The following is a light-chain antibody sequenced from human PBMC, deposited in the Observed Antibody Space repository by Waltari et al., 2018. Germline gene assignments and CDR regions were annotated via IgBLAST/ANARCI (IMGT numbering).Light chain of an antibody. CDR1: SSDVGGYNY. J-gene: IGLJ2*01. V-gene: IGLV2-14*01. CDR2: EVS. Sequence: QSALTQPASVSGSPGQSITISCTGTSSDVGGYNYVSWYQQHPGKAPKHMIYEVSNLPSGYSNRCSGSKSGNTASLTISGLQSEDEADYYCSSYTSSSTLFGGGTKLTVL. CDR3: SSYTSSSTL.